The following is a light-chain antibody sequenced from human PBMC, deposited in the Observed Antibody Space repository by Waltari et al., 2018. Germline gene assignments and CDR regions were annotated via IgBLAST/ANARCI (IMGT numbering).Light chain of an antibody. V-gene: IGKV2-30*01. J-gene: IGKJ1*01. CDR3: MQGANWPPT. CDR1: HSLVYDNGNTY. Sequence: DVVMTQSPLSLSVALGQPASTSCTSSHSLVYDNGNTYLNWFHQRPGQSPRRLIYMVSTRDSGVAGRFSGSGSGTDFTLTINGVEAEDVGLYFCMQGANWPPTFGQGTRVEIK. CDR2: MVS.